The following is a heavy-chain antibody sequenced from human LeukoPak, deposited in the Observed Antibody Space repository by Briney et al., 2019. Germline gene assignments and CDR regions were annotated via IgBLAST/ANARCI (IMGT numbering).Heavy chain of an antibody. J-gene: IGHJ5*02. CDR2: IIPILGIA. V-gene: IGHV1-69*04. Sequence: SVKVSCKASGGTFSSYAISWVRQAPGQGLEWMGRIIPILGIANYAQKFQGRVTITADKSTSTAYMELSSLRSEDTAVYYCARDYCGGGDCYSGGKNNWFDPWGQGTLVTVSS. D-gene: IGHD2-21*02. CDR3: ARDYCGGGDCYSGGKNNWFDP. CDR1: GGTFSSYA.